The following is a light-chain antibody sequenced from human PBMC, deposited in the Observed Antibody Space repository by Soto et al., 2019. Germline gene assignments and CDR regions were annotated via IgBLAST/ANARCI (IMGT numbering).Light chain of an antibody. Sequence: CWTVTRSDGGAYGYVCWYRHHPGKVTKFLIXXXTXXXSWVSDRFSGSKSGNAASLTISGLQADDEADYYCSTHPTRGALQVFGTGTKVTVL. CDR2: XXT. CDR3: STHPTRGALQV. V-gene: IGLV2-14*01. J-gene: IGLJ1*01. CDR1: RSDGGAYGY.